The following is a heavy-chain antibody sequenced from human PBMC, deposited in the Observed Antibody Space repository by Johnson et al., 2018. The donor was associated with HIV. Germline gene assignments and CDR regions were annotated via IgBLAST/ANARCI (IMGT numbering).Heavy chain of an antibody. Sequence: EVQLVESGGGLVQPGGSLRLSCVASGFTFSSYWMHWVRQAPGKGLVWVSRINSDGTYTTYADSVKGRFTISRDNAKNTLYLQMNSLRAEDTAVYYCARDPYCSGGSCYDSSAFDIWGQGTMVTVSS. CDR2: INSDGTYT. V-gene: IGHV3-74*01. CDR1: GFTFSSYW. J-gene: IGHJ3*02. D-gene: IGHD2-15*01. CDR3: ARDPYCSGGSCYDSSAFDI.